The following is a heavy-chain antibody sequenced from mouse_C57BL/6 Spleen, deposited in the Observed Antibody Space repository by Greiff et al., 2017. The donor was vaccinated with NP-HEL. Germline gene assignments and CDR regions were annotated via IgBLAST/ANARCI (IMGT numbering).Heavy chain of an antibody. CDR1: GFTFSSYA. Sequence: EVKLMESGEGLVKPGGSLKLSCAASGFTFSSYAMSWVRQTPEKRLEWVAYISSGGDYIYYADTVKGRFTISRDNARNTLYLQMSSLKSEDTAMYYCTREELVYWYFDVWGTGTTVTVSS. CDR2: ISSGGDYI. CDR3: TREELVYWYFDV. J-gene: IGHJ1*03. V-gene: IGHV5-9-1*02. D-gene: IGHD4-1*01.